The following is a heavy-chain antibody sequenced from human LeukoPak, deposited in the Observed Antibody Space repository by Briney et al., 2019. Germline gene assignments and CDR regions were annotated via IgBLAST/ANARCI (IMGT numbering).Heavy chain of an antibody. CDR2: INPNSGGT. CDR1: GYTFTGYY. CDR3: ARERGYSGYGAFDY. D-gene: IGHD5-12*01. J-gene: IGHJ4*02. Sequence: GASVKASCKASGYTFTGYYMHWVRQAPGQGLEWMGWINPNSGGTNYAQKFQGRVTMTRDTSISTAYMELSRLRSDDTAVYYCARERGYSGYGAFDYWGQGTLVTVSS. V-gene: IGHV1-2*02.